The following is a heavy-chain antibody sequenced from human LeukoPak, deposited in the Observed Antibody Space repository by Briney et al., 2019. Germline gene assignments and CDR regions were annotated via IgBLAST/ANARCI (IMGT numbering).Heavy chain of an antibody. D-gene: IGHD2-21*02. V-gene: IGHV3-23*01. CDR3: AKRGSIVVVTAIYFDY. CDR2: ISGSGGST. Sequence: GGSLRLSCAASGFTFSSYWMSWVRQAPGKGLEWVSAISGSGGSTYYADSVKGRFTISRDNSRNTLYLQMNSLRAEDTAVYYCAKRGSIVVVTAIYFDYWGQGTLVTVSS. J-gene: IGHJ4*02. CDR1: GFTFSSYW.